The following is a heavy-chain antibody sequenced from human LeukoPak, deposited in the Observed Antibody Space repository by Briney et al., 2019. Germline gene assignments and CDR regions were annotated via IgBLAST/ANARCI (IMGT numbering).Heavy chain of an antibody. CDR2: ISYDGSHK. J-gene: IGHJ4*02. CDR3: AKDSMKTYYDFWSGPTNFDY. CDR1: GFTFSSYA. Sequence: GGSLRLSCAASGFTFSSYAMHWVRQAPGKGLEWVAVISYDGSHKYYADSVKGRFTISRDNSKNTLYLQMNSLRAEDTAVYYCAKDSMKTYYDFWSGPTNFDYWGQGTLVTVSS. D-gene: IGHD3-3*01. V-gene: IGHV3-30*04.